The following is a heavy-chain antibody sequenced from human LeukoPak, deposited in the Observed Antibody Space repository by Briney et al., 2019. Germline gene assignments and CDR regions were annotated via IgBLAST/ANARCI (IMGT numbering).Heavy chain of an antibody. CDR1: GDSISSYY. D-gene: IGHD6-13*01. CDR2: IYYSGST. V-gene: IGHV4-59*08. J-gene: IGHJ4*02. CDR3: ARRNVYSSSWDYFDY. Sequence: PSETLSLTCTVSGDSISSYYWSWIRQPPGKGLEWIGYIYYSGSTNYNPSLKSRVTISVDTSKNQFSLKLSSVTAADTAVYYCARRNVYSSSWDYFDYRGQGTLVTVSS.